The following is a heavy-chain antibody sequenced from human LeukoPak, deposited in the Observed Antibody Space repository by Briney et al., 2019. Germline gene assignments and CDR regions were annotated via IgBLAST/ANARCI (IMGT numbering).Heavy chain of an antibody. D-gene: IGHD4-17*01. CDR2: MNPNSGNT. J-gene: IGHJ4*02. Sequence: ASVKVSCKASGYTFTSYDINWVRQAPGQGREWMGWMNPNSGNTVYAQKFQGRVTMTRNTSISTAYMELSSLRSEDTAVYYCARGPPVTTFLWGQGTLVTVSS. CDR3: ARGPPVTTFL. V-gene: IGHV1-8*01. CDR1: GYTFTSYD.